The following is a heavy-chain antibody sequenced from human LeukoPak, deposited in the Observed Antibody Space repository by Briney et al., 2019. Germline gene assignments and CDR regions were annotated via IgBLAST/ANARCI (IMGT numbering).Heavy chain of an antibody. D-gene: IGHD6-19*01. CDR1: GYTFTVYY. CDR3: ARRYSSGWYDHFDL. CDR2: SNPNSGGT. Sequence: ASVKVSCEASGYTFTVYYMHGVRQAPGQGLEWMGWSNPNSGGTNYAQKFQGRVTMPRQTYLSTAYMQLSRLRSDDTAVYYCARRYSSGWYDHFDLWGQGTMVTVSS. J-gene: IGHJ3*01. V-gene: IGHV1-2*02.